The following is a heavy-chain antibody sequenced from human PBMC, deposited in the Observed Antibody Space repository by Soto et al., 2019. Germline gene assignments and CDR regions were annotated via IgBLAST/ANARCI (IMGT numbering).Heavy chain of an antibody. CDR2: INHSGST. D-gene: IGHD2-8*02. CDR3: ARDKITGLFDY. Sequence: SETLSLTCAVYGGSFSGYYWTWIRQPPGTGLEWIGEINHSGSTNYNPSLKSRVSISVDTSENQFSLKLTSVTAADTAVYYCARDKITGLFDYWGQGTLVTVSS. V-gene: IGHV4-34*01. CDR1: GGSFSGYY. J-gene: IGHJ4*02.